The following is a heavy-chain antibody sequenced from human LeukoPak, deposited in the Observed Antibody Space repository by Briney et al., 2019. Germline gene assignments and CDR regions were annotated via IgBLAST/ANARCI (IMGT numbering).Heavy chain of an antibody. CDR1: GYTFTSYG. V-gene: IGHV1-18*01. CDR3: ARGGSYYESDY. CDR2: ISAYNGNT. D-gene: IGHD1-26*01. Sequence: ASVKVSCKASGYTFTSYGISWVRQAPGQGLEWMGWISAYNGNTNYAQKLQGRVTMTIDTSTSTDYMELRSLRSDDTVVYYCARGGSYYESDYWGQGTLVSVSS. J-gene: IGHJ4*02.